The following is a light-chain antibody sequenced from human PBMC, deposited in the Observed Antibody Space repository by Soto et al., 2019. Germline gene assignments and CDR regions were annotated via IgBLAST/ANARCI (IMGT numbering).Light chain of an antibody. CDR1: QSVTSN. V-gene: IGKV3-11*01. Sequence: EIVMAQSPATLSVSPGERVTLSCRASQSVTSNLAWYQQKPGQAPILLIYDASNRATGIPARFSGSGSGTDFTLTISSLEPEDFAVYYCQQRSNWPPWTFGQGTKVDIK. J-gene: IGKJ1*01. CDR2: DAS. CDR3: QQRSNWPPWT.